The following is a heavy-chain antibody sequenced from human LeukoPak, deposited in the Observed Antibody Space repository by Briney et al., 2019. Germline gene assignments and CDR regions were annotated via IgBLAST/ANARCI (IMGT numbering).Heavy chain of an antibody. Sequence: GGSLRLSCAASGFTFSSYSMNWVRQAPGKGLEWVSSISSSSSYIYYADSVKGRFTISRDNAKNSLYLQMNSVRAEDTAVYYCARDLGSSWSPFDPWGQGTLVTVSS. CDR1: GFTFSSYS. CDR2: ISSSSSYI. D-gene: IGHD6-6*01. CDR3: ARDLGSSWSPFDP. J-gene: IGHJ5*02. V-gene: IGHV3-21*01.